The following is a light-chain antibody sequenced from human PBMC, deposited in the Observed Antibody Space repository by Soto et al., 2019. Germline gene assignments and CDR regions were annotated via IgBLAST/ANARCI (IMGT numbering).Light chain of an antibody. Sequence: QSALTQPASGSGSPEQSITISCPGTTSDVGGYNYASWYQQHPGKAPKLMIYDVSNRPSGVSNRFSGSKSGNTASLTISGLQAEDEADYYCSSYTSSSTLYVFGTGTKLTVL. V-gene: IGLV2-14*01. CDR1: TSDVGGYNY. CDR2: DVS. CDR3: SSYTSSSTLYV. J-gene: IGLJ1*01.